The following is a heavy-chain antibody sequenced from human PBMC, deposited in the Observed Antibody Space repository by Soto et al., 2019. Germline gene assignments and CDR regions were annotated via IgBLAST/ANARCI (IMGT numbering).Heavy chain of an antibody. CDR1: GFTFSSYA. D-gene: IGHD6-13*01. V-gene: IGHV3-30-3*01. CDR2: ISYDGSNK. J-gene: IGHJ3*02. Sequence: SLRLSCAASGFTFSSYAMHWVRQAPGKGLEWVAVISYDGSNKYYADSVKGRFTISRDNSKNTLYLQMNSLRAEDTAVYYCAGIAAAVSSAFDIWGQGTMVTVSS. CDR3: AGIAAAVSSAFDI.